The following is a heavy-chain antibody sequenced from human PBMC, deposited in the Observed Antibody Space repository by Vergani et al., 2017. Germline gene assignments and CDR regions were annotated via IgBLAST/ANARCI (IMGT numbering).Heavy chain of an antibody. CDR2: IWYDESRK. Sequence: QVQLVESGGDVVQPGRSLKLSCVASGCTFSSSGMHWVRQAPGKGLEWVAVIWYDESRKYYADSVRGRFTISRDTSRNTLYLQMSSLTAEDTAVYYCARDRCSENYCLDFWGQGTLVTVTS. CDR3: ARDRCSENYCLDF. V-gene: IGHV3-33*01. J-gene: IGHJ4*02. CDR1: GCTFSSSG. D-gene: IGHD1-26*01.